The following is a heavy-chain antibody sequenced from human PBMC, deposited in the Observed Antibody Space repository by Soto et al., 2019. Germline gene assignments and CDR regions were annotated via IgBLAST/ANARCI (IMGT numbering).Heavy chain of an antibody. CDR1: GFTFSSYW. D-gene: IGHD5-18*01. Sequence: GGSLRLSCAASGFTFSSYWMSWVRQAPGKGLEWVAKIKQDGSEKYYVDSVKGRFTISRDNDKNSLYLQMNSLRAEDTAVYYCARDTAMAEYYYMDVWGKGTTVTVSS. J-gene: IGHJ6*03. V-gene: IGHV3-7*03. CDR3: ARDTAMAEYYYMDV. CDR2: IKQDGSEK.